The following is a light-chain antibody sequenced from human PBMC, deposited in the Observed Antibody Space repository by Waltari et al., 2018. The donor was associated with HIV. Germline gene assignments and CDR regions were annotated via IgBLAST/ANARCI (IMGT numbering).Light chain of an antibody. J-gene: IGKJ4*01. V-gene: IGKV1-13*02. CDR3: QQFQTFPLT. CDR2: EAS. CDR1: QGITNA. Sequence: AIQLTQSPSSLSASVGDRVTITCRTSQGITNAIAWYQQRPGKPPKLLIYEASNLDSGVPSRFSGSGSGTDFTLTISGLQPEDFATYYCQQFQTFPLTFGGGTNIGIK.